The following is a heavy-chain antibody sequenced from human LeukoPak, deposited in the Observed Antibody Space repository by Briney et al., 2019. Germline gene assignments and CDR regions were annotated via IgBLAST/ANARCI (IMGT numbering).Heavy chain of an antibody. CDR3: ARGRWSATTASYYLDF. CDR2: IDAGNGNT. CDR1: EYTFTDYA. J-gene: IGHJ4*02. Sequence: ASVKVSCKASEYTFTDYAINWVRQAPGQRLEWMGWIDAGNGNTRYSQRFQGRVTITRDTSASTAYMELSSLTSEDTAVYYCARGRWSATTASYYLDFWGQGTLVTVSS. D-gene: IGHD5-24*01. V-gene: IGHV1-3*01.